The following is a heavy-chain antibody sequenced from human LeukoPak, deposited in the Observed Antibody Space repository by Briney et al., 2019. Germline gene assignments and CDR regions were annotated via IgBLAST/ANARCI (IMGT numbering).Heavy chain of an antibody. V-gene: IGHV1-46*01. J-gene: IGHJ4*02. CDR3: ASYLSGWPMKY. Sequence: GASVKVSCKASGYTFTNYHMHWVRQAPGQGLEWMGIINPSGGSTTYAQKFQGRVTMTRDMSTSTVYMELSGLRSEDTAFYYCASYLSGWPMKYWGQGTLVTVPS. CDR1: GYTFTNYH. D-gene: IGHD6-19*01. CDR2: INPSGGST.